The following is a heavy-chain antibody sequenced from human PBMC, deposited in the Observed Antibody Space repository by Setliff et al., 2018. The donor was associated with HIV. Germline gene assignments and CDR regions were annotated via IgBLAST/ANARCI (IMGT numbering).Heavy chain of an antibody. CDR2: INDSGTT. CDR3: ARWNFMTTVTFDY. D-gene: IGHD4-4*01. Sequence: PSETLSLTCAVYDGSLSSYYWSWIRQSTGKGLEWIGEINDSGTTNYNPSLESRVTMLIDMSKNQFSLKLSSVTAADTAVYYCARWNFMTTVTFDYWGQGTLVTVSS. CDR1: DGSLSSYY. V-gene: IGHV4-34*01. J-gene: IGHJ4*02.